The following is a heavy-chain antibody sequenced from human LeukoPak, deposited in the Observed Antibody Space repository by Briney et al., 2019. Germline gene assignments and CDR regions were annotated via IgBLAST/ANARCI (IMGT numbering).Heavy chain of an antibody. CDR3: ASRNADFWSGYYFDY. Sequence: ASVKVSCKASGGTFSSYAISWVRQAPGQGLEWMGRIIPILGIANYAQKFQGRVTITADKSTSTAYMELSSLRSEDTAVYYCASRNADFWSGYYFDYWGQGTLVTVSS. V-gene: IGHV1-69*04. J-gene: IGHJ4*02. D-gene: IGHD3-3*01. CDR2: IIPILGIA. CDR1: GGTFSSYA.